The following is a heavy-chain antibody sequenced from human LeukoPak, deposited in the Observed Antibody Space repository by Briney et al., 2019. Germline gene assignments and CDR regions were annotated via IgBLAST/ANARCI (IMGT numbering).Heavy chain of an antibody. CDR2: ISSSGSTI. CDR3: ARVPRSYYIDKLDGVDY. CDR1: GFTFSSYE. Sequence: PGGSLRLSCAASGFTFSSYEMNWVRQAPGKGLEWVSYISSSGSTIYYADSVRGRFTISRDNTKNSLYLQMSSLGAEDTAVYYCARVPRSYYIDKLDGVDYWGQGTLVTVSS. J-gene: IGHJ4*02. V-gene: IGHV3-48*03. D-gene: IGHD3-10*01.